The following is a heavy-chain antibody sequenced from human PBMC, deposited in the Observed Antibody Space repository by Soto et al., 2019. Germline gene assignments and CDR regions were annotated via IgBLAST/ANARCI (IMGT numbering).Heavy chain of an antibody. CDR2: IIPILGIA. Sequence: SVKLSCKASGGTFSSYTISWVRQAPGQGLEWMGRIIPILGIANYAQKFQGRVTITADKSTSTAYMELSSLRSEDTAVYYCARALYCSGGSCYWFDPWGQGTLVTVSS. CDR1: GGTFSSYT. J-gene: IGHJ5*02. V-gene: IGHV1-69*02. D-gene: IGHD2-15*01. CDR3: ARALYCSGGSCYWFDP.